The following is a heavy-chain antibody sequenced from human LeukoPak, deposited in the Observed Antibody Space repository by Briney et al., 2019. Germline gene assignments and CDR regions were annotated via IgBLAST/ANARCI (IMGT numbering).Heavy chain of an antibody. CDR3: ARAQAVAGRRNWFDP. Sequence: PSETLSLTCTVSGYSISSGYYWGWIRQPPGKGLEWIGSIYYSGSTYYNPSLKSRVTISVDTSKNQFSLKLSSVTAADTAVYYCARAQAVAGRRNWFDPWGQGTLVTVSS. CDR1: GYSISSGYY. CDR2: IYYSGST. V-gene: IGHV4-38-2*02. D-gene: IGHD6-19*01. J-gene: IGHJ5*02.